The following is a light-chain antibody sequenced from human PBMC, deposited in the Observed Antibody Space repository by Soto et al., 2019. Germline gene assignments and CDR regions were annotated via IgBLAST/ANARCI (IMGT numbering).Light chain of an antibody. CDR2: GAS. J-gene: IGKJ5*01. CDR3: QTYDSWPL. CDR1: QSVSSSY. Sequence: EIVLTQSPGTLSLSPGERATLSCRASQSVSSSYLAWYQQKPGQAPRVVVYGASTRATGIPARFSGSGSGTEFTLTISGLQSEDFAVYYCQTYDSWPLFGQGTRLEI. V-gene: IGKV3-20*01.